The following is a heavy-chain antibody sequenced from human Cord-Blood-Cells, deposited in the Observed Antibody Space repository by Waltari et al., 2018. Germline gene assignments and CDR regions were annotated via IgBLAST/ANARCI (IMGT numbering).Heavy chain of an antibody. CDR2: NIPSVGTA. D-gene: IGHD1-26*01. CDR3: ASLGAESGSYYYYFDY. J-gene: IGHJ4*02. Sequence: QVQLVQSGAEVKKPGSSVKVSCKASGGTFSSYAISWVRQAPGQGLEWMGGNIPSVGTANYAQKFQGRVTSTADESTSTAYMELSSLRSEDTAVYYCASLGAESGSYYYYFDYWGQGTLVTVAS. CDR1: GGTFSSYA. V-gene: IGHV1-69*01.